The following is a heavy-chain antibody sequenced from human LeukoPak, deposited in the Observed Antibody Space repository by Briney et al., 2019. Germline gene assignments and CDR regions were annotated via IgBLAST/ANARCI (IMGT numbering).Heavy chain of an antibody. CDR1: GFTFSSYA. CDR3: AKGNYGLNWFDP. D-gene: IGHD3-10*01. V-gene: IGHV3-23*01. CDR2: ISGSGGST. J-gene: IGHJ5*02. Sequence: GGSLKLSCAASGFTFSSYAMSWVRQAPGKGLEWVSAISGSGGSTYYADSVKGRFTISRDNSKNTLYLQMNSLRAEDTAVYYCAKGNYGLNWFDPWGQGTLVTVSS.